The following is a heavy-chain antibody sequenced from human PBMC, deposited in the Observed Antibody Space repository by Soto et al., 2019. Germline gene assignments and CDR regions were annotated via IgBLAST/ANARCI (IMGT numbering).Heavy chain of an antibody. CDR2: INHSGST. J-gene: IGHJ4*02. CDR3: ARRGYDFWSGLGY. CDR1: GGSFSGYY. V-gene: IGHV4-34*01. D-gene: IGHD3-3*01. Sequence: QVQLQQWGAGLLKPSETLSLTCAVYGGSFSGYYWSWIRQPPGKGLEWIGEINHSGSTNYNPSLKSRVTISVDTSKNQLSLKLSSVTAADTAVYYCARRGYDFWSGLGYWGQGTLVTVSS.